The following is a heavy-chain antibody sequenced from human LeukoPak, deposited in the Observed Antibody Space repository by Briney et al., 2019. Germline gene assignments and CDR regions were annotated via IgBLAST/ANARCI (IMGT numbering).Heavy chain of an antibody. CDR1: GFNFSDYA. D-gene: IGHD2/OR15-2a*01. CDR3: AKDLGYRKYFFYYGMDV. Sequence: GGSLRLSCVGTGFNFSDYAMHWVRQVPGRGLEWVSGISYNGGSIAYADSVKGRFTISRDNANHSLHLEMSSLRVEDTALYYCAKDLGYRKYFFYYGMDVWGLGTTVTVSS. CDR2: ISYNGGSI. J-gene: IGHJ6*02. V-gene: IGHV3-9*01.